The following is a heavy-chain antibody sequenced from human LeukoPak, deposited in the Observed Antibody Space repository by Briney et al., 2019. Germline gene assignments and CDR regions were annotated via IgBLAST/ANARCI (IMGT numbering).Heavy chain of an antibody. J-gene: IGHJ4*02. V-gene: IGHV1-2*06. CDR3: ARSAYYYGSGSGRWVDY. D-gene: IGHD3-10*01. CDR2: INPNSGGQ. Sequence: ASVKVSCKASGYTFTGYYMHWVRQAPGQGLEWMGRINPNSGGQNYAKKFQGRVTMTRDTSISTAYRELSRLRSDDTAVYYCARSAYYYGSGSGRWVDYWGQGTLVTVSS. CDR1: GYTFTGYY.